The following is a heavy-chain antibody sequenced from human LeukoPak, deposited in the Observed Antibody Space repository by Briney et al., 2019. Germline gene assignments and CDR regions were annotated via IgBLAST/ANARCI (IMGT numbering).Heavy chain of an antibody. Sequence: GGSLRLSCVASGLSFSGQWLNWVRQAPGQGLEWVANIKHDGGEKYYVDSVKGRFTISRDDGQNSLSLHMNSVRAEDTAVYYCARVLDTAMVYGTFGYWGQGTLVTVSS. CDR1: GLSFSGQW. J-gene: IGHJ4*02. V-gene: IGHV3-7*01. D-gene: IGHD5-18*01. CDR3: ARVLDTAMVYGTFGY. CDR2: IKHDGGEK.